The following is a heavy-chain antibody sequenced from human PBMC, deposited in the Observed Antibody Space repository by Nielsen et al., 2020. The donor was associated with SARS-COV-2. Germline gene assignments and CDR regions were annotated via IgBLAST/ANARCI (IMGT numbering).Heavy chain of an antibody. CDR3: ARSRSRGGVIVADYGMDV. V-gene: IGHV5-51*01. CDR1: GYRFGTYW. D-gene: IGHD3-10*01. J-gene: IGHJ6*02. CDR2: IYPGDSDT. Sequence: GESLKISCKGSGYRFGTYWIAWVRQTPGKGLEWMGTIYPGDSDTRYRPSLQGQVTISAVKSINTVYLQWSSLKASDTAMYYCARSRSRGGVIVADYGMDVWGQGTTVTVSS.